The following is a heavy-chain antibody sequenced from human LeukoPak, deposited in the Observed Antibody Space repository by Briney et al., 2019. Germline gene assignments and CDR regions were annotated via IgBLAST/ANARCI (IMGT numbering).Heavy chain of an antibody. CDR3: ATARPLSDFWSGYYTVIPSCFDP. Sequence: ASVKVSCKASGYTFTSYDINWVRQATGQGLEWMGWMNPNSGNTGYAQKFQGRVTITRNTSISTAYMELSSLRSQDTAVYYCATARPLSDFWSGYYTVIPSCFDPSGQGTLVTASS. CDR1: GYTFTSYD. D-gene: IGHD3-3*01. CDR2: MNPNSGNT. V-gene: IGHV1-8*03. J-gene: IGHJ5*02.